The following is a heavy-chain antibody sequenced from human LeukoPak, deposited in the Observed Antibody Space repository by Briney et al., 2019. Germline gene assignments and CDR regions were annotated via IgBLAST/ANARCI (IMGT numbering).Heavy chain of an antibody. CDR3: ARGYCSSTSCLDAFDI. V-gene: IGHV5-51*01. CDR1: GSRFTSYW. CDR2: IYPGDSDT. Sequence: GESLKISCKGSGSRFTSYWIGWVRQLPGKGLEWMGIIYPGDSDTRYSPSFQGQVTISADKSISTAYLQWSSLKASDTAMYYCARGYCSSTSCLDAFDIWGQGTMVTVSS. D-gene: IGHD2-2*01. J-gene: IGHJ3*02.